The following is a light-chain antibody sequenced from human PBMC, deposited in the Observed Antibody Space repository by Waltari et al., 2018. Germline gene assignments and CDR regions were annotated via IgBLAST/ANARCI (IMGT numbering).Light chain of an antibody. V-gene: IGKV3-15*01. J-gene: IGKJ1*01. CDR1: QSVSTN. Sequence: ETVMTQSPATLSVSPGERATLPCRASQSVSTNLALYQQKPGRAPRVLIYGASTRATGIPARFSGSGSGTDFTLTINGLQSEDFAVYYCQQYNNWPSWTFGQGTKVEIK. CDR2: GAS. CDR3: QQYNNWPSWT.